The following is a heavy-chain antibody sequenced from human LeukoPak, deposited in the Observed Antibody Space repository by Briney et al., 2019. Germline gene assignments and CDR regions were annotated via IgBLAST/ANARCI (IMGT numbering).Heavy chain of an antibody. CDR1: GFTFSDYY. V-gene: IGHV3-11*04. D-gene: IGHD3-9*01. Sequence: GGSLRLSCAASGFTFSDYYMSWIRQAPGKVLEWVSYISSSGSTIYYADSVKGRFTISRDNAKDSLYLQMNSLRAEDTAVYYCARVRYFDWLYYFDYWGQGTLVTVSS. CDR2: ISSSGSTI. J-gene: IGHJ4*02. CDR3: ARVRYFDWLYYFDY.